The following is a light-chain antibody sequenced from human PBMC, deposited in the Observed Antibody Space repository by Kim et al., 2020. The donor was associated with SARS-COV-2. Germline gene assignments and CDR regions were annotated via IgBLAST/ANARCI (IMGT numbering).Light chain of an antibody. V-gene: IGLV3-21*04. J-gene: IGLJ2*01. CDR1: RFGSKS. CDR3: QVWDSSSDHRVV. Sequence: PGRTAGITCGGDRFGSKSVRWYQQKPGQAPVLVSSYDSDRPSGIPERLSGSNSGNTATLTISRVEAGDEADYYCQVWDSSSDHRVVFGGGTQLTVL. CDR2: YDS.